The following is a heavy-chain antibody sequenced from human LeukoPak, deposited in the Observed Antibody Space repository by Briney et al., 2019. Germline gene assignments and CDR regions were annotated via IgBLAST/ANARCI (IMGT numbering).Heavy chain of an antibody. Sequence: GGSLRLSCAASGFTFSSYWMHWVRQAPGKGLVWVSRINSDGSSTSYADSVKGRFTISRDNAKNTLYLQMNSLRAEDTAVYYCARTFQDLHYRTYFSDFWGQGTLVTVSS. J-gene: IGHJ4*02. CDR1: GFTFSSYW. D-gene: IGHD3-16*01. CDR3: ARTFQDLHYRTYFSDF. V-gene: IGHV3-74*01. CDR2: INSDGSST.